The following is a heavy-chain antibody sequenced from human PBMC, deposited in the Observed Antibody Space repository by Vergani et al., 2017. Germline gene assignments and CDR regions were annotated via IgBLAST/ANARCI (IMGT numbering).Heavy chain of an antibody. CDR2: MNPNSGNT. Sequence: QVQLVQSGAEVKKPGASVKVSCKASGYTFTSYDINWVRQATGQGLEWMGWMNPNSGNTGYAQKFQGRVTITRNTSISTAYMELSSLRSEDTAVYYCARGLYYDGSGSYYEGGYYYYGMDVWGQGTTVTVSS. CDR1: GYTFTSYD. CDR3: ARGLYYDGSGSYYEGGYYYYGMDV. D-gene: IGHD3-10*01. J-gene: IGHJ6*02. V-gene: IGHV1-8*03.